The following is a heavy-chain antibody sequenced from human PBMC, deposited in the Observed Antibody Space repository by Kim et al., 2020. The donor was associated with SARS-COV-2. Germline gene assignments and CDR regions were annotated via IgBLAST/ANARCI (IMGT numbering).Heavy chain of an antibody. D-gene: IGHD5-18*01. CDR2: IYYSGST. J-gene: IGHJ6*01. V-gene: IGHV4-59*08. CDR3: ARQGYSYGWDNYYYYGMD. Sequence: SETLSLTCTVSGGSISSYYWSWIRQPPGKGLEWIGYIYYSGSTNYNPSLKSRVTISVDTSKNQFSLKLSSVTAADTAVYYCARQGYSYGWDNYYYYGMD. CDR1: GGSISSYY.